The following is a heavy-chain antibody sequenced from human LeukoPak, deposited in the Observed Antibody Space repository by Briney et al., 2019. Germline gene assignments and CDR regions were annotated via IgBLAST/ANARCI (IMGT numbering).Heavy chain of an antibody. D-gene: IGHD6-13*01. CDR3: RTPKPLIAAASEGAFDI. CDR1: GFTFGGSA. Sequence: GGSLRLSCAASGFTFGGSAMHRVRQASGKGLEWVGRIRSKANSYATAYAASVKGRFTISRDDSKNTAYLQMNSLKTEDTAVYYCRTPKPLIAAASEGAFDIWGQGTMVTVSS. V-gene: IGHV3-73*01. J-gene: IGHJ3*02. CDR2: IRSKANSYAT.